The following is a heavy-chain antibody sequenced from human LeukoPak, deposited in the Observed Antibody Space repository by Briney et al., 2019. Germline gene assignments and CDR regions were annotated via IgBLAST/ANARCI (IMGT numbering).Heavy chain of an antibody. D-gene: IGHD3-22*01. CDR2: IYYSGST. CDR3: VSSGYSLHFDY. Sequence: SETLSLTCTVSGGSISSYYWSWIRQPPGKGLEWIGYIYYSGSTNYNPSLKSRVTISVDKSKNQFSLKLSSVTAADTAVYYRVSSGYSLHFDYWGQGTLVTVSS. CDR1: GGSISSYY. V-gene: IGHV4-59*12. J-gene: IGHJ4*02.